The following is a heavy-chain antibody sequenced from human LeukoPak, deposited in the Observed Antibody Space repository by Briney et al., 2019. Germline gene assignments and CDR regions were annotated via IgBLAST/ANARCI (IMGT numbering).Heavy chain of an antibody. CDR1: GFTFSSYG. Sequence: PGRSLRLSCAASGFTFSSYGIHWVRQAPGKGLEWVAVVSSDGGNKYYADSVKGRFTISRDTSKNTLYLQMNSLGAEDTAVYYCARGYSSSWLGYFDYWGQGALVTVSS. CDR3: ARGYSSSWLGYFDY. V-gene: IGHV3-30*03. D-gene: IGHD6-13*01. J-gene: IGHJ4*02. CDR2: VSSDGGNK.